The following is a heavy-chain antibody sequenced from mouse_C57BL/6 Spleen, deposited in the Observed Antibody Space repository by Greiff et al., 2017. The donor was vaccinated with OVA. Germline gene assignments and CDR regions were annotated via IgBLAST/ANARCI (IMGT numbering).Heavy chain of an antibody. Sequence: VQLVESGAELVRPGASVTLSCKASGYTFTDYEMHWVKQTPVHGLEWIGAIDPETGGTAYNQKFKGKAILTADKSSSTAYMELRSLTSEDSAVYYCTRSPRYAMDYWGQGTSVTVSS. V-gene: IGHV1-15*01. CDR3: TRSPRYAMDY. J-gene: IGHJ4*01. CDR1: GYTFTDYE. CDR2: IDPETGGT.